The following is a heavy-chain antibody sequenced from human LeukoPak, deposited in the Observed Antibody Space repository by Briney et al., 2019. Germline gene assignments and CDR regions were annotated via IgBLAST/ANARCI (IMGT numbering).Heavy chain of an antibody. CDR1: GFTFSSYA. D-gene: IGHD3-22*01. V-gene: IGHV3-23*01. J-gene: IGHJ3*02. CDR2: ISGSGGST. CDR3: ANVGSSGYYEDDAFDI. Sequence: GGSLRLSCAASGFTFSSYAMSWVRQAPGKGLEWVSAISGSGGSTYYADSVKGRFTISRDNSKNTLYLQMNSLRAEDTAVYCCANVGSSGYYEDDAFDIWGQGTMVTVSS.